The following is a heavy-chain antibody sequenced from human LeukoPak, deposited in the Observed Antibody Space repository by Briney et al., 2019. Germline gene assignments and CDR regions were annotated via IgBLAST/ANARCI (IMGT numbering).Heavy chain of an antibody. D-gene: IGHD6-13*01. J-gene: IGHJ5*02. CDR2: TSGSGGST. CDR1: GFTFSSYA. V-gene: IGHV3-23*01. CDR3: AKSPYSSSWYWFDP. Sequence: GGSLRLSCAASGFTFSSYAMSWVRQAPGKGLEWVSATSGSGGSTYYADSVKGRFTISRDNSKNTLYLQMNSLRAEDTAVYYCAKSPYSSSWYWFDPWGQGTLVTVSS.